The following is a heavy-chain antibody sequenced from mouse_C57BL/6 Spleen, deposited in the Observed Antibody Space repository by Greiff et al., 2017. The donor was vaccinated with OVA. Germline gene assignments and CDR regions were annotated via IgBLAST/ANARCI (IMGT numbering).Heavy chain of an antibody. CDR3: ASYDYDTAYFAY. Sequence: VQLQQPGAELVKPGASVKLSCKASGYTFTSYWMHWVKQRPGQGLEWIGMIHPNSGSTNYNEKFKSKATLTVDKSSSTAYMQLSSLTSEDSAVYYCASYDYDTAYFAYWGQGTLVTVSA. CDR2: IHPNSGST. J-gene: IGHJ3*01. CDR1: GYTFTSYW. D-gene: IGHD2-4*01. V-gene: IGHV1-64*01.